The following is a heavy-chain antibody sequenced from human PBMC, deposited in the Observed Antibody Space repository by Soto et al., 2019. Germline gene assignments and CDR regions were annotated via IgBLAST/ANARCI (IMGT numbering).Heavy chain of an antibody. CDR2: IYYSGDT. CDR3: AREGGRYCSGGSCQVDY. CDR1: GGSISSSSYY. Sequence: QLQLQESGPGLVKPSETLSLTCTVSGGSISSSSYYWGWIRQPPGKGLEWIGSIYYSGDTYYTPSLKSRVTISVDTSKNQFSLKLSSLTAADTAAYYCAREGGRYCSGGSCQVDYWGQGTLVTVSS. V-gene: IGHV4-39*02. D-gene: IGHD2-15*01. J-gene: IGHJ4*02.